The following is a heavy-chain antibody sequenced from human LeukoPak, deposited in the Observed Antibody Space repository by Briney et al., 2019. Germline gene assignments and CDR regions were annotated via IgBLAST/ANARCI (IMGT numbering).Heavy chain of an antibody. Sequence: PGGSLRLSCAASGFTFSSYAMSWVRQAPGKGLEWVSAISGSGGSTYYTDSVKGRLTISRDNSKNTLYLQMNSLRAEDTAVYYCAKVPARLVGATSYFDYWGQGTLVTVSS. CDR3: AKVPARLVGATSYFDY. J-gene: IGHJ4*02. CDR1: GFTFSSYA. CDR2: ISGSGGST. V-gene: IGHV3-23*01. D-gene: IGHD1-26*01.